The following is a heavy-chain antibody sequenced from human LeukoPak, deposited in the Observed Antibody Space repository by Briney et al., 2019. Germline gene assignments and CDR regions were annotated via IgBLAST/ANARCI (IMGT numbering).Heavy chain of an antibody. V-gene: IGHV3-21*01. Sequence: GGSLRLSCADSGLTFSSNSMDWDRQAPGKGLEWVSSISSSSTYRYYADSVRGRFTISRDNAKKALYLQMDSLRAEDTAVYFCARDRGYGYYYFDYWGQGTLVTASS. D-gene: IGHD5-12*01. CDR1: GLTFSSNS. CDR3: ARDRGYGYYYFDY. J-gene: IGHJ4*02. CDR2: ISSSSTYR.